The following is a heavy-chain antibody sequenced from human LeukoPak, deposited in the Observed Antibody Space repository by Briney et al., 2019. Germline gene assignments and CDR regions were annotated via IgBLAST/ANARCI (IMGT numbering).Heavy chain of an antibody. D-gene: IGHD5-12*01. V-gene: IGHV3-21*01. CDR1: GFTFSNYN. CDR3: ARGPSGYHNT. Sequence: PGGSLRLSCEASGFTFSNYNMNWVRQAPGKAMEWVSSITRSGTYIFYADSVKGRFTISRDNAKNSLYLQMDSLGPEDTAVYYCARGPSGYHNTGGQGTLVTVSS. J-gene: IGHJ4*02. CDR2: ITRSGTYI.